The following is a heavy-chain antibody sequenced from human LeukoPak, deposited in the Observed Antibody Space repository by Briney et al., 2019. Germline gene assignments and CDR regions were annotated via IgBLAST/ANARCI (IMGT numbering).Heavy chain of an antibody. Sequence: GASVKVSCKASGGTFSSYAISWVRQAPGQGLEWMGGIIPIFGTANYAQKFQGRVPITTDESTSTAYRGLSSLRSEDTALYYCARDHHWTEIAVAGTYLDYWGQGTLVTASS. V-gene: IGHV1-69*05. J-gene: IGHJ4*02. CDR1: GGTFSSYA. CDR2: IIPIFGTA. D-gene: IGHD6-19*01. CDR3: ARDHHWTEIAVAGTYLDY.